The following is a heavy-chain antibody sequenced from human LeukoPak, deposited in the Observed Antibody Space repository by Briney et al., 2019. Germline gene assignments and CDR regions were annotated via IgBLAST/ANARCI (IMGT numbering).Heavy chain of an antibody. CDR3: ASGTVTLDY. D-gene: IGHD4-11*01. CDR2: IYYSGST. J-gene: IGHJ4*02. Sequence: SETLSLTCTVSGGSISSGDYYWSWIRQPPGKGLEWIGYIYYSGSTYYNPSLKSRVTISVDTSKNQFSLKLTSVTAADTAIYYCASGTVTLDYWGQGTLVTVSS. CDR1: GGSISSGDYY. V-gene: IGHV4-30-4*08.